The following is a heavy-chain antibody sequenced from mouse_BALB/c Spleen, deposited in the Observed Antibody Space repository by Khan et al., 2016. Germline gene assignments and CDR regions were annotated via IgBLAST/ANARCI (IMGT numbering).Heavy chain of an antibody. Sequence: QVQLQQSGAELMKPGASVKISCKATGYTFSSYWIEWVKQRPGHGLEWIGEILPGSGSTNYNEKFKGKATFTADTSSNTAYMQLSSLKSEDSAVYYCARGGTTARFAYWGQGTLVTVSA. CDR3: ARGGTTARFAY. D-gene: IGHD1-2*01. CDR1: GYTFSSYW. V-gene: IGHV1-9*01. CDR2: ILPGSGST. J-gene: IGHJ3*01.